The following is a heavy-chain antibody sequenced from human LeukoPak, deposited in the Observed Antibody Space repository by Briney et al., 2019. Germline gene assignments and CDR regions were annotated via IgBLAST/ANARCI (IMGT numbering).Heavy chain of an antibody. J-gene: IGHJ4*02. CDR3: STNGGPYYFNS. CDR1: VDRISLYV. V-gene: IGHV1-69*05. D-gene: IGHD6-25*01. Sequence: SVTVSCKAPVDRISLYVISWVRQAPGLGLEWMGGSVTFFGTANYAPKFQGRVTLTRDDSTSSAYMELNSLRYDDTAVYFCSTNGGPYYFNSWGQGTQVTVSS. CDR2: SVTFFGTA.